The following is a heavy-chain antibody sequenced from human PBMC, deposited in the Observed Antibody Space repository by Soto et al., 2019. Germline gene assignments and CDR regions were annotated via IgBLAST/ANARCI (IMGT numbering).Heavy chain of an antibody. CDR2: IFYDGSKI. CDR1: GFSFSSSG. Sequence: GGSLRLSCAASGFSFSSSGTHWVRQAPGKGLEWVADIFYDGSKIHYADSVKGRFTISRDNSKNTVHLQMNSLRPEDTAVYYCAKDLTGPYDYWGQGTLVTVSS. D-gene: IGHD3-9*01. CDR3: AKDLTGPYDY. V-gene: IGHV3-30*18. J-gene: IGHJ4*02.